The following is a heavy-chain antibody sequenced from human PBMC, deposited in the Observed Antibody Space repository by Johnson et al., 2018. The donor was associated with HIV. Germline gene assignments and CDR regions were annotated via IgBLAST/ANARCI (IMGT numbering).Heavy chain of an antibody. CDR3: AKQQLARWCYAFDI. CDR1: GFTFSSYG. CDR2: IRYDGSNK. J-gene: IGHJ3*02. Sequence: QVQLVESGGGVVQPWGSLRLSCAASGFTFSSYGMHWVRQAPGKGLEWVAFIRYDGSNKYYADSVKGRFTISRDNSKNTLYLQMNSLRAEDTAVYYCAKQQLARWCYAFDIWGQGTMVTVSS. V-gene: IGHV3-30*02. D-gene: IGHD6-13*01.